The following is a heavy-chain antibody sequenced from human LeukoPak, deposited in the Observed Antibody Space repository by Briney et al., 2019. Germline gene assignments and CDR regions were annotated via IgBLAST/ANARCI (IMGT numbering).Heavy chain of an antibody. CDR2: ISSSSSYI. D-gene: IGHD4-17*01. CDR1: GFTFSSYN. J-gene: IGHJ4*02. Sequence: GGSLRLSCAASGFTFSSYNMNWVRQAPGKGLEWVSSISSSSSYIYYADSVKGRFTISRDNAKNSLYLQMNSLRAEDTAVYYCARDRDGDNDYWGQGTLVTVSS. CDR3: ARDRDGDNDY. V-gene: IGHV3-21*01.